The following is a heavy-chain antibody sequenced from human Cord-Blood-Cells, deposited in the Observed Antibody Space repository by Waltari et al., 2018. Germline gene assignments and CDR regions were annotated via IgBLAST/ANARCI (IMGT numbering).Heavy chain of an antibody. CDR1: GYTFTGYY. CDR2: INPNSGGT. J-gene: IGHJ4*02. D-gene: IGHD3-10*01. CDR3: ARDGYYGSGSYFDY. V-gene: IGHV1-2*04. Sequence: QVQLVQSGAEVKKPGASVKVPCKASGYTFTGYYMHWVRQAPGQGLEWMGWINPNSGGTNSAQKFQGWVTMTRDTSISTAYMELSRLRSDDTAVYYCARDGYYGSGSYFDYWGQGTLVTVSS.